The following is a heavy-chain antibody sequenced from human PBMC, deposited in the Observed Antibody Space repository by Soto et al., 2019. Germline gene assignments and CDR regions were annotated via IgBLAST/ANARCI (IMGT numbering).Heavy chain of an antibody. CDR3: SRLYCSSTSCYATYYYYYMDV. D-gene: IGHD2-2*01. J-gene: IGHJ6*03. CDR2: IRSKAYGGTT. V-gene: IGHV3-49*03. Sequence: GGSLRLSCTVSGFTFGDYSMSWFRQAPGKGLEWVGFIRSKAYGGTTEYAAAVKGKFTISRDDSKSIAYLQMNSLKTEETAVYYCSRLYCSSTSCYATYYYYYMDVWGKGTTVTVSS. CDR1: GFTFGDYS.